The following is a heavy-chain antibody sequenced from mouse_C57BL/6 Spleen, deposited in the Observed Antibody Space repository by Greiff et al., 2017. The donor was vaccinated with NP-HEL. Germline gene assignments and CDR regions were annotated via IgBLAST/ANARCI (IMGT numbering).Heavy chain of an antibody. Sequence: DVKLQESGPGLVKPSQSLSLTCSVTGYSITSGYYWNWIRQFPGNKLEWMGYISYDGSNNYNPSLKNRISITRDTSKNQFFLKLNSVTTEDTATYYCARKEFYYFDYWGQGTTLTVSS. J-gene: IGHJ2*01. V-gene: IGHV3-6*01. CDR3: ARKEFYYFDY. CDR1: GYSITSGYY. CDR2: ISYDGSN.